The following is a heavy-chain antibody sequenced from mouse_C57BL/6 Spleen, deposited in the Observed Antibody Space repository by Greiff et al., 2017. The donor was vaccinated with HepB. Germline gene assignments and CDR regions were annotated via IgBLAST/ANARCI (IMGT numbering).Heavy chain of an antibody. Sequence: QVQLQQPGAELVRPGSSVKLTCKASGYTFTSYWMHWVKQRPIQGLEWIGNIDPSDSETHYNQKFKDKATLTVDKSSSTAYMQLSSLTSEDSAVYYCARSRLLRGYFDVWGTGTTVTVSS. D-gene: IGHD2-3*01. V-gene: IGHV1-52*01. CDR3: ARSRLLRGYFDV. CDR2: IDPSDSET. CDR1: GYTFTSYW. J-gene: IGHJ1*03.